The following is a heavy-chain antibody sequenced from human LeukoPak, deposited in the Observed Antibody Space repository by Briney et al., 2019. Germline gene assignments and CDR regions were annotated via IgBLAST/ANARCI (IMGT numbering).Heavy chain of an antibody. CDR2: IIPIFGTA. J-gene: IGHJ4*02. CDR1: GGTFSSYA. V-gene: IGHV1-69*13. D-gene: IGHD3-22*01. Sequence: ASVKVSCKSSGGTFSSYAISWVRQAPGQGLEWMGGIIPIFGTANYAQKFQGRGTITADESTSTAYMELSSLRSEDTAVYYCASQYYYDSSGYFRHFDYWGQGTLVTVSS. CDR3: ASQYYYDSSGYFRHFDY.